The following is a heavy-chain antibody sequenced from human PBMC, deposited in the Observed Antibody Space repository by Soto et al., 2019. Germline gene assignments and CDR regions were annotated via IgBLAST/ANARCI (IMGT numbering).Heavy chain of an antibody. CDR3: ARGRQWLVLTMTPNDY. CDR1: GYTFTNYI. Sequence: ASVKVSCKASGYTFTNYIITWVRQAPGQGLEWMGWMNPNSGNTGYAQKFQGRVTMTRNTSISTAHMELSSLRSGDTAVYYCARGRQWLVLTMTPNDYWGRGTLVTVSS. V-gene: IGHV1-8*02. J-gene: IGHJ4*02. D-gene: IGHD6-19*01. CDR2: MNPNSGNT.